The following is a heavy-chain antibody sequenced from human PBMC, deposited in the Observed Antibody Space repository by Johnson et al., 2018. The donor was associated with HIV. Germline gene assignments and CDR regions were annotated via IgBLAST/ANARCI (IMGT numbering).Heavy chain of an antibody. D-gene: IGHD3-9*01. CDR2: ISYDGSNK. Sequence: QVQLVESGGGVVQPGRSLRLSCAASGFTFSSYAMHWVRQAPGKGLEWVAVISYDGSNKYYADSVKGRFTISRDNSKNPLYLQMNSLRAEDTAVYYCARGDYDILTGYAFDIWGQGTMVTVYS. CDR3: ARGDYDILTGYAFDI. CDR1: GFTFSSYA. J-gene: IGHJ3*02. V-gene: IGHV3-30-3*01.